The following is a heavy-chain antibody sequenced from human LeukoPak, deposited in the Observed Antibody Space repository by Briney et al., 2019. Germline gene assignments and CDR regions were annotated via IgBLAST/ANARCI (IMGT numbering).Heavy chain of an antibody. D-gene: IGHD1-1*01. CDR1: GYSFSDYW. Sequence: GESLKIPCKGSGYSFSDYWIAWVRQVPEKGLEWVGLIYPDDSYIRYSPSFQGRVSVSVDKSISAAYLQWSSLKASDTGIYYCARLSGTAPRYYYYNMDVWGQGSTVTVTS. J-gene: IGHJ6*02. V-gene: IGHV5-51*01. CDR3: ARLSGTAPRYYYYNMDV. CDR2: IYPDDSYI.